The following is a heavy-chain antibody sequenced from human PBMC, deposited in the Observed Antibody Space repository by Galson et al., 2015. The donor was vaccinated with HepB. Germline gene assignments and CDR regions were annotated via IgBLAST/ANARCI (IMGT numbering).Heavy chain of an antibody. Sequence: SLRLSCAASGFTFSSCWMHWVRQAPGKGLVWVSRINRDGIATSYADSVKGRFTISRDNAKNTLYLQMNSLRAEDTAVYYCARAIYGSGSPLDYWGQGTLVTVSS. CDR2: INRDGIAT. CDR1: GFTFSSCW. V-gene: IGHV3-74*01. J-gene: IGHJ4*02. D-gene: IGHD3-10*01. CDR3: ARAIYGSGSPLDY.